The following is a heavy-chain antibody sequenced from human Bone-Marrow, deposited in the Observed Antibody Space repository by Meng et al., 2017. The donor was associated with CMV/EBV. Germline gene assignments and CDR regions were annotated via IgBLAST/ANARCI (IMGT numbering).Heavy chain of an antibody. CDR2: ISGSGGST. V-gene: IGHV3-23*01. Sequence: CAAVGFTFSTFALTWVRQAPGKGLEWVSVISGSGGSTYYADSVKGRFTISRDNSKNTLYLQMNSLRAEDTALYYCAKDDGTYYFDYWGQGTLVTVSS. D-gene: IGHD1-26*01. CDR1: GFTFSTFA. J-gene: IGHJ4*02. CDR3: AKDDGTYYFDY.